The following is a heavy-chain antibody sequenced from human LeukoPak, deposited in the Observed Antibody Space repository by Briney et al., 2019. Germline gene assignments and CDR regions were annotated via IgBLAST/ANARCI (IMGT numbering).Heavy chain of an antibody. D-gene: IGHD6-25*01. V-gene: IGHV6-1*01. CDR2: TYYRSKWYN. CDR1: GDSVSSNSAA. Sequence: SQTLSLTCAISGDSVSSNSAAWNWIRQSPSRGLEWLGRTYYRSKWYNDYAVSVKSRITINPDTSKNQFSLQLNSVTPEDTAVYYCARDPTLLSSGWQEFYFDFWGQGTLVTVSS. J-gene: IGHJ4*02. CDR3: ARDPTLLSSGWQEFYFDF.